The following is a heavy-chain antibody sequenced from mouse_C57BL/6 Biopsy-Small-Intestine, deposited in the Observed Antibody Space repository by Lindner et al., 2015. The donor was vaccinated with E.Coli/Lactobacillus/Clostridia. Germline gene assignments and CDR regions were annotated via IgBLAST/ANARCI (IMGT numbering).Heavy chain of an antibody. Sequence: QLQESGGGLVQPKGSLKLSCAASGFSFNTCAMNWVRQAPGKGLEWVARIRSKSNNYATYYADSVKDRFTISRDDSESMLYLQMNNLKTEDTAMYYCVRRSNSYCGSSYGWYFDVWGTGTTVTVSS. J-gene: IGHJ1*03. D-gene: IGHD1-1*01. CDR3: VRRSNSYCGSSYGWYFDV. CDR1: GFSFNTCA. V-gene: IGHV10-1*01. CDR2: IRSKSNNYAT.